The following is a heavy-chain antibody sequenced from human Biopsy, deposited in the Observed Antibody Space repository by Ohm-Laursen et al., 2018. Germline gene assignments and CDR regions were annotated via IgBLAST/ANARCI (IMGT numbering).Heavy chain of an antibody. J-gene: IGHJ6*02. CDR2: INHSGRT. CDR3: VRGVDYYDPYHYYALDV. V-gene: IGHV4-34*01. CDR1: GESFSGYY. D-gene: IGHD3-22*01. Sequence: GTLSLTCAVYGESFSGYYWSWIRQTPGRGLEWIGEINHSGRTNYNPSLKSRVTISVDTSKNQFSLKVRSVTAADTAVYYCVRGVDYYDPYHYYALDVWGQGTTVTVSS.